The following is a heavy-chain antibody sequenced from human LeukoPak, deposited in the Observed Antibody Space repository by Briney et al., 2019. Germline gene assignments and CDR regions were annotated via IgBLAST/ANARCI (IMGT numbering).Heavy chain of an antibody. CDR2: IIPTFGTA. J-gene: IGHJ6*02. CDR3: ARVAGGRDYGVLYYYYGMDV. CDR1: GGTFSSYA. Sequence: ASVKVSCKASGGTFSSYAISWVRQAPGQGLEWMGGIIPTFGTANYAQKFQGRVTITADESTSTAYMELSSLRSEDTAVYYCARVAGGRDYGVLYYYYGMDVWGQGTTVTVSS. D-gene: IGHD4-17*01. V-gene: IGHV1-69*13.